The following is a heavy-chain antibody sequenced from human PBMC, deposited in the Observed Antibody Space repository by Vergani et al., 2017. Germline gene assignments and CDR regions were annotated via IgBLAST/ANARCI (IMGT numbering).Heavy chain of an antibody. J-gene: IGHJ4*02. V-gene: IGHV3-9*01. D-gene: IGHD6-6*01. Sequence: EVQLVESGGGLVQPGRSLRLSCAASGFTFDDYAMHWVRQAPGKGLEWVPGISWNSGSIGYADSVKGRFTISRDNAKNSLYLQMNSLRAEDTALYYCTTDPTIAPRHWGQGTLVTVSS. CDR2: ISWNSGSI. CDR3: TTDPTIAPRH. CDR1: GFTFDDYA.